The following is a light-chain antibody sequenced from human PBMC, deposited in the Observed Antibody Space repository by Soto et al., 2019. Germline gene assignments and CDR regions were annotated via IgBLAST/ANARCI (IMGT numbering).Light chain of an antibody. CDR1: QGIRND. V-gene: IGKV1-6*01. Sequence: AIQMTQSPSSLSASVGDRVTITCRASQGIRNDLGWYQQKPGKAPKLLIYAASSLQSGVPSRFSGSGSGTDFTLAISSLQPEDFATYYCLQDYNYPLTFGQGTKVDIX. CDR3: LQDYNYPLT. J-gene: IGKJ1*01. CDR2: AAS.